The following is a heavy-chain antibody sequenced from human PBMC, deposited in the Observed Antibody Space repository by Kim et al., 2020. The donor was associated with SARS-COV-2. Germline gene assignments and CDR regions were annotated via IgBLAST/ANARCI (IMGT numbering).Heavy chain of an antibody. CDR3: AGSYSNYGVRFDP. Sequence: TPSVKSRVTISVDTSKTQFALEMGSVTAADTAVYYCAGSYSNYGVRFDPWGQGTLVTVSS. J-gene: IGHJ5*02. V-gene: IGHV4-59*01. D-gene: IGHD4-4*01.